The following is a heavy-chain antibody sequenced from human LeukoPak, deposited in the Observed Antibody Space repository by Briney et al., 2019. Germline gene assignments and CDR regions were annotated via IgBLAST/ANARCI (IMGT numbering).Heavy chain of an antibody. V-gene: IGHV3-48*04. J-gene: IGHJ5*02. Sequence: GGSLRLSCAASGFTFSNYAMTWVRQAPGKGLEWVSYISSSGSIIYYSDSVKGRFTISRDNAKNSLYLQMNSLRAEDTAVYYCARKFGYSWGQGTLVTVSS. CDR2: ISSSGSII. CDR1: GFTFSNYA. D-gene: IGHD3-10*01. CDR3: ARKFGYS.